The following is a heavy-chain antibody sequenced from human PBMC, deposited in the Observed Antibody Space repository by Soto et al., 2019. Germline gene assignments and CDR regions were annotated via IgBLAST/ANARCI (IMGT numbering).Heavy chain of an antibody. J-gene: IGHJ4*02. CDR3: ARHTPDDYGGNAGLSGFDY. Sequence: GESLKISCKGSGYSFTSYWIGWVRQMPGKGLEWMGIIYPGDSDTRYSPSFQGQVTISADKSISTAYLQWSSLKASDTAMYYCARHTPDDYGGNAGLSGFDYWGQGTLVTVSS. V-gene: IGHV5-51*01. D-gene: IGHD4-17*01. CDR1: GYSFTSYW. CDR2: IYPGDSDT.